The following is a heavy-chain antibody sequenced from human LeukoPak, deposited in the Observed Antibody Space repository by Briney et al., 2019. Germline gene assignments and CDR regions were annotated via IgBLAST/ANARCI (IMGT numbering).Heavy chain of an antibody. V-gene: IGHV3-66*01. J-gene: IGHJ3*02. D-gene: IGHD1-26*01. CDR1: GFTVSSNY. Sequence: GGSLRLSCAASGFTVSSNYMSWVRQAPGKGLEWVSVIYSGGSTYYADSVKGRFTISRDNSKNTLYLQMNSLRAEDPAVYYCARDPTSVGAASPAYNIWGQGTMVTVSS. CDR2: IYSGGST. CDR3: ARDPTSVGAASPAYNI.